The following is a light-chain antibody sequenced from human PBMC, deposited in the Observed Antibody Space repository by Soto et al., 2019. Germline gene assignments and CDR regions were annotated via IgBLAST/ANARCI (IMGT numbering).Light chain of an antibody. CDR1: QDIRNY. CDR2: DAS. J-gene: IGKJ2*01. Sequence: DVQMTQSPSSLSASVGDRVTITCQANQDIRNYLNWYQHKAGQAPKHLIYDASSLETGVPSRFSGSESGTHFTLTIASLQPEDTATYYCQQYDTLPPGYTFGQGTKLQI. V-gene: IGKV1-33*01. CDR3: QQYDTLPPGYT.